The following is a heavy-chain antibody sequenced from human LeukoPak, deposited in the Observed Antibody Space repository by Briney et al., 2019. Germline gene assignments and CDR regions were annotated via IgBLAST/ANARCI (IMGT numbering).Heavy chain of an antibody. J-gene: IGHJ5*02. V-gene: IGHV4-34*01. CDR1: GGSFSGYD. CDR3: ARDRPLLRFFVGFDP. Sequence: PAETLSLTCAVYGGSFSGYDWSWIRQPPGKGLEWIGEINHSGSANYNPSLKRGGTISVDTSKNQFSLKLRSVTAAEPAVYYCARDRPLLRFFVGFDPWGQGTLVTVSS. CDR2: INHSGSA. D-gene: IGHD3-3*01.